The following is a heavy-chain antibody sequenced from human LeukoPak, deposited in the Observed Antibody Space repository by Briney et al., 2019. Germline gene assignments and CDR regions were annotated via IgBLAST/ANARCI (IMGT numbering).Heavy chain of an antibody. D-gene: IGHD1-1*01. CDR1: GGSFSGYY. CDR3: ARRGTYYYYGMDV. J-gene: IGHJ6*02. Sequence: SETLSLTCAVYGGSFSGYYWSWIRRPPGKGLEWIGEINHSGSTNYNPSLKSRVAISVDTSKNQFSLKLSSVAAADTAVYYCARRGTYYYYGMDVWGQGTTVTVSS. V-gene: IGHV4-34*01. CDR2: INHSGST.